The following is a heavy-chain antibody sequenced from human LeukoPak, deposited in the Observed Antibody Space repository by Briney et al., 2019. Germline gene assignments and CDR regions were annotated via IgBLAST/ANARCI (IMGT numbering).Heavy chain of an antibody. CDR1: GVTFSSYW. D-gene: IGHD1-14*01. Sequence: GGSLRLSCSASGVTFSSYWIIWVRQAPGKGLEWVANINQVGSEKYYADSVKGRFTISRDNSKNSLYLQMNSLRAEDTAVYFWARYHSEPGVILDSWGQGTLVTVSS. CDR3: ARYHSEPGVILDS. CDR2: INQVGSEK. V-gene: IGHV3-7*05. J-gene: IGHJ4*02.